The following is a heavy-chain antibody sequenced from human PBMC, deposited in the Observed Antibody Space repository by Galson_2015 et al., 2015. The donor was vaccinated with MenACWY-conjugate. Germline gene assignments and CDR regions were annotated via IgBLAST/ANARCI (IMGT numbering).Heavy chain of an antibody. Sequence: SLRLSCAASGFTFSSYAMTWVRQAPGKGLEWVSSISGGGGTYYADPVRGRFTISRDNSKNTLYLQMNSLRAEDTAIYYCTREKYELGRDAFDVWGPGTMVTVSS. J-gene: IGHJ3*01. CDR1: GFTFSSYA. CDR3: TREKYELGRDAFDV. D-gene: IGHD1-1*01. V-gene: IGHV3-23*01. CDR2: ISGGGGT.